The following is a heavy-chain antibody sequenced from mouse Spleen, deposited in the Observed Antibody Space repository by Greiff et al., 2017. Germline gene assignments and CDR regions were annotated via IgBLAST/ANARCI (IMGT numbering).Heavy chain of an antibody. Sequence: EVKLVESGGGLVKPGGSLKLSCAASGFTFSSYAMSWVRQTPEKRLEWVATISSGGSYTYYPDSVKGRFTISRDNAKNTLYLQMSSLRSEDTAMYYCARNWEGYWYFDVWGAGTTVTVSS. D-gene: IGHD4-1*01. CDR3: ARNWEGYWYFDV. J-gene: IGHJ1*01. CDR2: ISSGGSYT. V-gene: IGHV5-9-1*01. CDR1: GFTFSSYA.